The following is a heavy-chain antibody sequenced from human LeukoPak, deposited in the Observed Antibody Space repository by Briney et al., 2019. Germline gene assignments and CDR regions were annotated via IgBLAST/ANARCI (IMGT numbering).Heavy chain of an antibody. Sequence: GGSLRLSCAASGFTFSNAWMTWVRQAPGKGLEWVGRIKSKTNGGTTDYAAPVKGRFTISRDDSKNTLYLQMNSLKTEDTAMYYCTRIFYYETGGYYPDHWGQGTLVTVSS. CDR1: GFTFSNAW. J-gene: IGHJ4*02. D-gene: IGHD3-22*01. CDR2: IKSKTNGGTT. V-gene: IGHV3-15*01. CDR3: TRIFYYETGGYYPDH.